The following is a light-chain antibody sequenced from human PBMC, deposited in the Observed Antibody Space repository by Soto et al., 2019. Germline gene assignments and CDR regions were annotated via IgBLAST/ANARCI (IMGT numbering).Light chain of an antibody. V-gene: IGKV3-20*01. CDR2: GAT. CDR1: QSVDTY. Sequence: EIVLAQSPGTLSLSPGERATLFCRASQSVDTYLNWYQQKPGQAPRLLIYGATSRATGIPDRFSGSGSGTDFTLTISRLEPEDFAVYYCQHHGGSPLFTFGSGTKVDIK. CDR3: QHHGGSPLFT. J-gene: IGKJ3*01.